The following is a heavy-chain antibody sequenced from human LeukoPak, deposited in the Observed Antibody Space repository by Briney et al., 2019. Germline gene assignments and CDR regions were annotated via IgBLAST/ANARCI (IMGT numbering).Heavy chain of an antibody. Sequence: SETLSLTCTVSGGSISSYYWSWIRQPPGKGLEWIGYIYYSGSTNYIPSLKSRVTISVDTSKNQFSLKLSSVTAADTAVYYCARTQARHYYDSSGYRIMGNWFDPWGQGTLVTVSS. CDR2: IYYSGST. J-gene: IGHJ5*02. CDR1: GGSISSYY. CDR3: ARTQARHYYDSSGYRIMGNWFDP. V-gene: IGHV4-59*01. D-gene: IGHD3-22*01.